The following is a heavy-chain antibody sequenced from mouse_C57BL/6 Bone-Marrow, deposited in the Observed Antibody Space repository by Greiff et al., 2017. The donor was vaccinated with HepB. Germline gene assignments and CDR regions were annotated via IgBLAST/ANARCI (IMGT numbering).Heavy chain of an antibody. J-gene: IGHJ2*01. CDR3: ASATAYYFDY. D-gene: IGHD1-2*01. V-gene: IGHV5-12*01. CDR2: ISNGGGST. Sequence: EVKVVESGGGLVQPGGSLKLSCAASGFTFSDYYMYWVRQTPEKRLEWVAYISNGGGSTYYPDTVKGRFTISRDNAKNTLYLQMSRLKSEDTAMYYCASATAYYFDYWGQGTTLTVSS. CDR1: GFTFSDYY.